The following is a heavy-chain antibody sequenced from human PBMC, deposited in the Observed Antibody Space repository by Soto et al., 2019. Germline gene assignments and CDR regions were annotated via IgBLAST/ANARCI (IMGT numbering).Heavy chain of an antibody. D-gene: IGHD3-10*01. CDR2: IYYSGST. J-gene: IGHJ4*02. CDR3: ARGSLLWFGEFVGYFDY. V-gene: IGHV4-30-4*01. CDR1: GGSIISGDYY. Sequence: SETLSLTCTVSGGSIISGDYYWSWIRQPPGKGLEWIGYIYYSGSTYYNPSLKSRVTISVDTSKNQFSLKLSSVTAADTAVYYCARGSLLWFGEFVGYFDYWGQGTLVTVSS.